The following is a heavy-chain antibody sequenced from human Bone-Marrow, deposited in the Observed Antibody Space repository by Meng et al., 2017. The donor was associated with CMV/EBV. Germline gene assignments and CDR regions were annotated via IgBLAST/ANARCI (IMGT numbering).Heavy chain of an antibody. V-gene: IGHV1-69*02. J-gene: IGHJ6*02. Sequence: SVKASCKASGGTFSSYTISWVRQAPGQGLEWMGRIIPILGIANYAQKFQGRVTITADKSTSTAYMELSSLRSEDTAVYYCARVPTVVVPAATYYYYGMDVWGQGTTVTVSS. CDR1: GGTFSSYT. CDR3: ARVPTVVVPAATYYYYGMDV. D-gene: IGHD2-2*01. CDR2: IIPILGIA.